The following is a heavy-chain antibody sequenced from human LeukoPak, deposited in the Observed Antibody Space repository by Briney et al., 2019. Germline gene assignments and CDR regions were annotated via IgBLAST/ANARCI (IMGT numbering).Heavy chain of an antibody. D-gene: IGHD4-17*01. V-gene: IGHV3-30*02. Sequence: PGGSLRLSCAASGFTFSSYGMHWVRQAPGKGLEWVAFIRYDGSNKYYADSVKGRFTISRDNSKNTLYLQMNSLRAEDTAVYYCAKPLGGSYGAYDYRGQGTLVTVSS. CDR3: AKPLGGSYGAYDY. CDR1: GFTFSSYG. CDR2: IRYDGSNK. J-gene: IGHJ4*02.